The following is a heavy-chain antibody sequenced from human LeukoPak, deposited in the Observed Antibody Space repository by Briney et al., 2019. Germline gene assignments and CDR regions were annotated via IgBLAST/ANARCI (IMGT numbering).Heavy chain of an antibody. D-gene: IGHD6-13*01. V-gene: IGHV1-2*02. Sequence: ASVKVSCKASGYIFTGYYIHWVRQAPGRGLEWMGWINPNSGVTRYAQKFQGRVTTTRDTSINTAYMEVSRLRSDDTAVYYCARGGNWQQLVEYYFDYWGQGTLVTVSS. CDR2: INPNSGVT. CDR1: GYIFTGYY. CDR3: ARGGNWQQLVEYYFDY. J-gene: IGHJ4*02.